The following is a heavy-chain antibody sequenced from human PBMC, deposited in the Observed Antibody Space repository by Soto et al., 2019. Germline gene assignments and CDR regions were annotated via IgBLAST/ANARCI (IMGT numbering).Heavy chain of an antibody. D-gene: IGHD2-15*01. CDR2: TYYRSKWYN. CDR3: ARADCSGSGGSCCRGMDV. V-gene: IGHV6-1*01. Sequence: SQTLSLTCAISGDSVSSNNAAWNWVRQSPSRGLEWLGRTYYRSKWYNDYAVSVKSRISINPDTYKNQFSLQLNSVTPEDTAVYYCARADCSGSGGSCCRGMDVWGQGTTVTVSS. J-gene: IGHJ6*02. CDR1: GDSVSSNNAA.